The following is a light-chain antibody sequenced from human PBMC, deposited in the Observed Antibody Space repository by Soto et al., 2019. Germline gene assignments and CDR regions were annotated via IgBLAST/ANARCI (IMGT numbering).Light chain of an antibody. Sequence: EIVLTQSPATLSLSPGERATLSCRASQSVGSYFAWYQQKPGQAPRLLIYDAFSRANGIPARFSGSGSGSDFTLTISSLEPEDFAVYFCQQRSSWPLTFGGGTMVESK. V-gene: IGKV3-11*01. CDR3: QQRSSWPLT. CDR1: QSVGSY. J-gene: IGKJ4*01. CDR2: DAF.